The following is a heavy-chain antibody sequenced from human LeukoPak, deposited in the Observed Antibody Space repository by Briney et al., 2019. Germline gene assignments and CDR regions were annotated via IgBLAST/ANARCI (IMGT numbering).Heavy chain of an antibody. CDR1: SGSISGYY. J-gene: IGHJ4*02. CDR3: ARDGRAGSLFAY. D-gene: IGHD6-19*01. CDR2: ISYSGST. V-gene: IGHV4-59*01. Sequence: SETLSLTCTVSSGSISGYYWSWIRQPPGKGLEWVGYISYSGSTNYNPSLKSRVTISVDTSKDQFSLKLSSVTAADTAIYYCARDGRAGSLFAYWGQGTLVTVSS.